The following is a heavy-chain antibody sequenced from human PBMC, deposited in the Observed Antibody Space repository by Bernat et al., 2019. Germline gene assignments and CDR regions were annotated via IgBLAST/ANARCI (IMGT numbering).Heavy chain of an antibody. V-gene: IGHV3-23*01. CDR3: AKVDYDFWSGSPRHEYYFDY. CDR1: GLTFSSYA. Sequence: EVQLLESGGGLVQPGGSLRLSCAASGLTFSSYAMSWVRQAPGKGLEWVSAISRSGGSTYYADSVKGRFTISRDKSKNTLYLQMNSLRAEDTAVYYCAKVDYDFWSGSPRHEYYFDYWDQGTLVTVSS. D-gene: IGHD3-3*01. CDR2: ISRSGGST. J-gene: IGHJ4*02.